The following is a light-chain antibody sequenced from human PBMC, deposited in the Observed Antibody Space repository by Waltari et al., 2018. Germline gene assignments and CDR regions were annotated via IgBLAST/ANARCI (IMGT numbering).Light chain of an antibody. CDR3: QQYKSFPLT. V-gene: IGKV1-5*03. CDR1: ESISSC. J-gene: IGKJ4*01. Sequence: DIQMTQSPSTLSASAGDRVTITCRASESISSCLAWYQQKPGKAPKLLIYKASTLETGVPCRFRGSESGTEFTLTISSLQPDDFASYYCQQYKSFPLTFGGGTKVEI. CDR2: KAS.